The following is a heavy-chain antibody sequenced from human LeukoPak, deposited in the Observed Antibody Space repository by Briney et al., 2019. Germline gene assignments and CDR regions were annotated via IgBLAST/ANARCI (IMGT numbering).Heavy chain of an antibody. CDR2: IYYSGSA. CDR1: GGSISSISYY. CDR3: ARRKGTRRDGYNKGYYFDY. D-gene: IGHD5-24*01. V-gene: IGHV4-39*07. J-gene: IGHJ4*02. Sequence: SETLSLTCTVSGGSISSISYYWGGICQPPGKGREWIGSIYYSGSAYYNPSLKSRVSISVDTSKNQFSLKLSSVTAADTAVYYCARRKGTRRDGYNKGYYFDYWGQGTLVTVSS.